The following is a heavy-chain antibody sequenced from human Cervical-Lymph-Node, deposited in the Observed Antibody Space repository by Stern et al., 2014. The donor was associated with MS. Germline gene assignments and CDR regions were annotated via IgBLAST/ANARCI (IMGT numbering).Heavy chain of an antibody. Sequence: QVQLVESGPGLVKPSETLSLTCTVSGASIRSSVYQWGWVSQPPGKGLEWIGNIFHNGTTYGNPSLKSRVTISLDASKNQFSLELNFVTAADTAVYYCLRVPHWLQVSPDRGENANFHFWGQGTLVIVSS. CDR1: GASIRSSVYQ. J-gene: IGHJ4*02. D-gene: IGHD6-19*01. CDR3: LRVPHWLQVSPDRGENANFHF. CDR2: IFHNGTT. V-gene: IGHV4-39*01.